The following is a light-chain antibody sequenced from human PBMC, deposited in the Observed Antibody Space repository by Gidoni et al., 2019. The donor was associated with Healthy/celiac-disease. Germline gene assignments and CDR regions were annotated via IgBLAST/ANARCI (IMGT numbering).Light chain of an antibody. J-gene: IGLJ1*01. CDR1: SSDVGGYNY. CDR3: SSYAGSHYV. V-gene: IGLV2-8*01. Sequence: QPALTQPPSASGSPRQSVTISCTGTSSDVGGYNYVSWYQQHPGKAPKLMIYEVSKRPSGVPDRFSGSKSGNTASLTVSGLQAEDEADYYCSSYAGSHYVFGTGTKVTVL. CDR2: EVS.